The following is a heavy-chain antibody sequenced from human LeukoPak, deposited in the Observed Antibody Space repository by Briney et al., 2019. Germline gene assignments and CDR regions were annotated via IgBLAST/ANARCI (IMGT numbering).Heavy chain of an antibody. D-gene: IGHD3-10*02. CDR2: ISSSDSST. V-gene: IGHV3-48*03. J-gene: IGHJ6*01. Sequence: GGSLRLFCAASGFTFSSYEMNWARQTPGKGLEWVSSISSSDSSTYYADSVKGRFTISRDNAKKSLYLQMKSLRVEDTAVYYCVRDIYRSSPMCVWGQGATVTVSS. CDR3: VRDIYRSSPMCV. CDR1: GFTFSSYE.